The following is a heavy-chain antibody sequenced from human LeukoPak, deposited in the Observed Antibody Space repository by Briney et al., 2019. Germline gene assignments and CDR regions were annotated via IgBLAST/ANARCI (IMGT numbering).Heavy chain of an antibody. V-gene: IGHV1-69*13. CDR1: RGTLSSYS. J-gene: IGHJ4*02. D-gene: IGHD2-15*01. CDR2: IIPIFGTA. CDR3: ARVEVNCSGGSCYDLVDY. Sequence: VASVKVSCKASRGTLSSYSISWGRQAPGQGVEWMGGIIPIFGTANYAQKFQGRVTITADESTSTAYMELSSLRSEDTAVYYCARVEVNCSGGSCYDLVDYWGQGTLVTVSS.